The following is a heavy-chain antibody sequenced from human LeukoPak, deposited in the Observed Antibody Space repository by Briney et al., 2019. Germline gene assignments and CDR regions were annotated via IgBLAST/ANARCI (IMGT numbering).Heavy chain of an antibody. CDR2: IWYDGSNI. CDR1: GLTFSSSG. V-gene: IGHV3-33*01. CDR3: ARNPITSSWYELLDY. D-gene: IGHD6-13*01. J-gene: IGHJ4*02. Sequence: PGGSLRLSCTASGLTFSSSGMHWVRQAPGKGLEWVAVIWYDGSNIYYADSVKGRFTISRDNSKNTLYLQMNSLRAEDTAVYYCARNPITSSWYELLDYWGQGTLVTVSS.